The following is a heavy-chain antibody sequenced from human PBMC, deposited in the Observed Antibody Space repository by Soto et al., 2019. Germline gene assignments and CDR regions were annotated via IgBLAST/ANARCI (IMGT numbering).Heavy chain of an antibody. V-gene: IGHV3-30*18. CDR2: ISYDGSNK. CDR3: AKVCSGGSCPYY. D-gene: IGHD2-15*01. J-gene: IGHJ4*02. CDR1: GFTFSSYG. Sequence: QVQLVESGGGVVQPGRSLRLSCAASGFTFSSYGMHWVRQAPGKGLEWVAVISYDGSNKYYADSVKGRFTISRDNSKNTLYLQMNSLRAEDTAVYYCAKVCSGGSCPYYWGQGTLVTVSS.